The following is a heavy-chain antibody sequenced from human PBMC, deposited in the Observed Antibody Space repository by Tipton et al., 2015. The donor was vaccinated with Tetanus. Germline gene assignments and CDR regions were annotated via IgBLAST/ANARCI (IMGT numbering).Heavy chain of an antibody. D-gene: IGHD2-21*01. CDR1: GFAFSTFG. Sequence: GSLRLSCAAPGFAFSTFGINWVRQAPGKGLVWVSSISGSGDTTYYADSVRGRFTVSRDNSKDTVYLDVRSLRDEDTAVYYCATDGLPRGFVMVEATTQKYFRHWGRGTLVTVSS. CDR3: ATDGLPRGFVMVEATTQKYFRH. J-gene: IGHJ1*01. V-gene: IGHV3-23*01. CDR2: ISGSGDTT.